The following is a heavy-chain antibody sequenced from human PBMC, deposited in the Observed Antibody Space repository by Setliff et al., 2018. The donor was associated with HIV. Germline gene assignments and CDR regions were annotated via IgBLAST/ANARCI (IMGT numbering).Heavy chain of an antibody. V-gene: IGHV4-59*01. D-gene: IGHD3-16*01. Sequence: PSETLSLTCTVSGGSISSYYWSWIRQPPGKGLEWIGYIYYNGNTNYNPSLKSRVTISVDTSKNQLSLKLSSVTAADTAVYYCAKQSFYDYVWGTVWYFDVWGRGTLVTVSS. CDR3: AKQSFYDYVWGTVWYFDV. J-gene: IGHJ2*01. CDR2: IYYNGNT. CDR1: GGSISSYY.